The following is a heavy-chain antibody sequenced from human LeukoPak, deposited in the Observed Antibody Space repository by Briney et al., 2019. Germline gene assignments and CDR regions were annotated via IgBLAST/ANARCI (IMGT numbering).Heavy chain of an antibody. V-gene: IGHV1-69*04. J-gene: IGHJ4*02. CDR1: GGTFSSYA. Sequence: SVKVSCKASGGTFSSYAISWVRQAPGQGLEWMGRIIPILGIANYAQKFQGRVTITADKSTSTAYMELSSLRSEDTAVYYCARQVNYYGSGSYPYWGQGTLVTVSS. CDR3: ARQVNYYGSGSYPY. D-gene: IGHD3-10*01. CDR2: IIPILGIA.